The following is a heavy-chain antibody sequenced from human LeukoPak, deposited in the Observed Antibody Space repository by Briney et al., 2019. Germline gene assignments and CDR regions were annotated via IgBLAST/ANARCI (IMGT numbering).Heavy chain of an antibody. V-gene: IGHV3-48*02. CDR2: ISGSSSSI. J-gene: IGHJ3*02. Sequence: PGGSLRLSCAASGFTFSTYSMNWVRQAPGKGLEWVSYISGSSSSIYYADSVKGRFTISRDNAKNSLYLQMNSLRDEDTAVYYCATNLHQHDAFDIWGQGTMVTVSS. CDR1: GFTFSTYS. CDR3: ATNLHQHDAFDI. D-gene: IGHD1-14*01.